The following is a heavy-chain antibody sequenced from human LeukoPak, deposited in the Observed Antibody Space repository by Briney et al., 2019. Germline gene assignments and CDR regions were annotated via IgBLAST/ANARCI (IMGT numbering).Heavy chain of an antibody. CDR2: VIPIFGTA. J-gene: IGHJ6*03. V-gene: IGHV1-69*13. D-gene: IGHD2-2*02. Sequence: SVKVSCKASGGTFSSYAISWVRQAPGQGLEWMGGVIPIFGTANYAQKFQGRVTITADESTSTAYMELSSLRSEDTAVYYCARGDCSSTSCYRRRYYYYYMDVWGKGTTVTVSS. CDR3: ARGDCSSTSCYRRRYYYYYMDV. CDR1: GGTFSSYA.